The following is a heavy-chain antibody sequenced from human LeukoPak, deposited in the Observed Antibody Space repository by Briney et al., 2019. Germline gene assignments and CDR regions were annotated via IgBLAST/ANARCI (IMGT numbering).Heavy chain of an antibody. CDR1: GFTFRSYA. CDR3: AKGYGYSSSWTSNYYFYGLDV. J-gene: IGHJ6*02. D-gene: IGHD6-13*01. Sequence: PGRSLRLTCAASGFTFRSYAMSWVRQAPGKGLEWVSAISDSDSGTYYADSMKGRFTISRDNSKNTLYLQMNSLRAEDTAVYYCAKGYGYSSSWTSNYYFYGLDVWGQGTTVTVSS. CDR2: ISDSDSGT. V-gene: IGHV3-23*01.